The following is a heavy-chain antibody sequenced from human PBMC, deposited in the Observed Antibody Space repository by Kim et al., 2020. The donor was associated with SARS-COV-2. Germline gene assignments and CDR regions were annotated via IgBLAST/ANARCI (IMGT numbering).Heavy chain of an antibody. J-gene: IGHJ2*01. Sequence: SETLSLTCTVSGGSISSSSYYWGWIRQPPGKGLEWIGSIYYSGSTYYNPSLKSRVTISVDTSKNQFSLKLSSVTAADTAVYYCARHVWDGYNSFWYFDLWGRGTLVTVSS. CDR3: ARHVWDGYNSFWYFDL. CDR2: IYYSGST. V-gene: IGHV4-39*01. D-gene: IGHD5-12*01. CDR1: GGSISSSSYY.